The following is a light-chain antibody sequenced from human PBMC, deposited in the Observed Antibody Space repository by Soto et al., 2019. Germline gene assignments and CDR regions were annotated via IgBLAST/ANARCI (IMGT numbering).Light chain of an antibody. V-gene: IGKV3-15*01. CDR1: QSVSSS. CDR3: LQHKSWPFT. J-gene: IGKJ2*01. Sequence: EIVMTQSPATLSVSPGERATLSCRASQSVSSSLAWFQQKPGQAPRLLIYAASARATSIAARLSGSGSGTEFTLTISSLQSEDFAVYYCLQHKSWPFTFGQVTKLEIK. CDR2: AAS.